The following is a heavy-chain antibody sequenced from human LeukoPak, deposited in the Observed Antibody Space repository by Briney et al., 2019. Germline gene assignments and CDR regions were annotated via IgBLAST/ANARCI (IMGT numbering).Heavy chain of an antibody. Sequence: ASVKVSCNASGYTFTGYYMHWVRQAPGQGLEWMGWINPNSGGTNYAQKFQGRVTMTRDTSISTAYMELSRLRSDDTAVYYCARRGIVPAATAGDAFDIWSQGTMVTVSS. D-gene: IGHD2-2*01. V-gene: IGHV1-2*02. CDR2: INPNSGGT. J-gene: IGHJ3*02. CDR1: GYTFTGYY. CDR3: ARRGIVPAATAGDAFDI.